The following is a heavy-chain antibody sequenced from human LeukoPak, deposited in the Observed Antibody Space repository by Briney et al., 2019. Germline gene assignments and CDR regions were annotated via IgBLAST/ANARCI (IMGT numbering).Heavy chain of an antibody. J-gene: IGHJ4*02. Sequence: GGSLRLSCAASGFTFSSSTMNWVRQAPGKGLEWVSSISSSSSTIFYADSVKGRFTISRDNSKNTLYLQMNSLRAEDTAVYYCANGNNGDYVRLDYWGQGTLVTVSS. V-gene: IGHV3-48*01. D-gene: IGHD4-17*01. CDR2: ISSSSSTI. CDR3: ANGNNGDYVRLDY. CDR1: GFTFSSST.